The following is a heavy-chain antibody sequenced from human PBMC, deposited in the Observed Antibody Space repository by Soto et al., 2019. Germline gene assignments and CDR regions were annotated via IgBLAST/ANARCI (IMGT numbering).Heavy chain of an antibody. V-gene: IGHV1-8*01. CDR2: MNPNSGNT. Sequence: QVQLVQSGAEVKKPGASVKVSCKASGYTFTSNVINWLRQATGQGLEWMGWMNPNSGNTGYAQKFQGRVTMTRNTSISTAYMELSSLRSEDTAVYYCARGRVGLWYFDLWGRGTLVTVSS. CDR1: GYTFTSNV. D-gene: IGHD1-26*01. CDR3: ARGRVGLWYFDL. J-gene: IGHJ2*01.